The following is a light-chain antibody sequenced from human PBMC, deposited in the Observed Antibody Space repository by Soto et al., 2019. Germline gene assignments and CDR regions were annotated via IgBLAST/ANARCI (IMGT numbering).Light chain of an antibody. J-gene: IGKJ4*01. Sequence: DIVMTQSPDSLTVSLGERATINCKSSQGVLYSSNNKNYLAWFQQKPGQPPKLLIYWASTRESGVPDRFSGSGSGTDFTLTISSLQAEDVALYYCQQHYSTPLTFGGGTKVEIK. V-gene: IGKV4-1*01. CDR1: QGVLYSSNNKNY. CDR3: QQHYSTPLT. CDR2: WAS.